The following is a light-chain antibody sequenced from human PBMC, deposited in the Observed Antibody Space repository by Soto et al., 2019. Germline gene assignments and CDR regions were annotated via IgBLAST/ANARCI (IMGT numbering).Light chain of an antibody. V-gene: IGKV3-15*01. CDR1: QSVRSN. J-gene: IGKJ5*01. CDR3: QQYKNWPTIT. CDR2: GAS. Sequence: EIVMTQAPATVSVSPGERGTLSCRASQSVRSNLAWYQQKPGQTPRLLIYGASTRATGIPARFSGSGSGTEFTLTISSLQSEDFAVYYCQQYKNWPTITFGQGTRLEIK.